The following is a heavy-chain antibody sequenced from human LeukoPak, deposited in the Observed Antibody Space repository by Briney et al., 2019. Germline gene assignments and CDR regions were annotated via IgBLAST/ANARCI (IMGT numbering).Heavy chain of an antibody. CDR3: ARENGWLRLDY. D-gene: IGHD5-12*01. J-gene: IGHJ4*02. CDR1: GVSISSYY. CDR2: IYYSGST. V-gene: IGHV4-59*01. Sequence: SETLSLTCTVSGVSISSYYWSWIRQPPGKGLEWIGYIYYSGSTNYNPSLKSRVTISVDTSKNQFSLKLSSVTAADTAVYYCARENGWLRLDYWGQGTLVTVSS.